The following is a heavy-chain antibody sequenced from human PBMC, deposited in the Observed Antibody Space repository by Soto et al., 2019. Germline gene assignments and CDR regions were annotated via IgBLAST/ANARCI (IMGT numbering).Heavy chain of an antibody. Sequence: EVQLVESGGGLVQPGGSLRLSWAASGFTASSNYMSWVRQAPGKGREWVSVIYSGGSTYYADSVKGRFTISRDNSKNTLYLQMNSLRAEDTAVYYCARGGAYSSGWYLAAFDIWGQGTMVTVSS. CDR1: GFTASSNY. CDR3: ARGGAYSSGWYLAAFDI. V-gene: IGHV3-66*01. CDR2: IYSGGST. J-gene: IGHJ3*02. D-gene: IGHD6-19*01.